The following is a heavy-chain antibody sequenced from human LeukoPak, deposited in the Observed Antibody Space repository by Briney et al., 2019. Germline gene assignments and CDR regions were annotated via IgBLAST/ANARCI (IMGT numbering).Heavy chain of an antibody. D-gene: IGHD3-22*01. V-gene: IGHV1-2*02. J-gene: IGHJ4*02. Sequence: ASVKVSCKASGYTFTGYYMHWVRQAPGQGLEWMGWINPNSGGTNYAQKLQGRVTMTRDTSISTAYMELSRLRSDGTAVYYCARAYYYDSSGYFPFDYWGQGTLVTVSS. CDR2: INPNSGGT. CDR3: ARAYYYDSSGYFPFDY. CDR1: GYTFTGYY.